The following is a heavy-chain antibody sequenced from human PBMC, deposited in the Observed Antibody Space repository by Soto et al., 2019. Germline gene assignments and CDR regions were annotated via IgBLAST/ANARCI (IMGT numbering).Heavy chain of an antibody. CDR1: AGSISSGGYY. Sequence: QVQLQESGPGLVKPSQTLSLTCTVSAGSISSGGYYWSWIRQHPGKGLEWIGYIYYSGSTYYNPSLKSRFTISVDTSKNQCSLKLSSVTAADTAVYYCARHVSTGTTSDDAFDIWGQGTMVTVSS. V-gene: IGHV4-31*03. J-gene: IGHJ3*02. CDR3: ARHVSTGTTSDDAFDI. CDR2: IYYSGST. D-gene: IGHD1-1*01.